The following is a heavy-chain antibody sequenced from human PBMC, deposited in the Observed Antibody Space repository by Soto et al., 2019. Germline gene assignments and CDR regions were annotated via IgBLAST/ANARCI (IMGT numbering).Heavy chain of an antibody. CDR1: GFTFNNYA. V-gene: IGHV3-23*01. D-gene: IGHD2-8*01. Sequence: EVQLLESGGGLVQPGGSLRLSCAASGFTFNNYAMSWVRQAPGKGLEWASGISASGGRTYYAESVKGRFTISRDNSKNTLYLQMNSLRAEDTAVYYCAKDTLTNIYYTAVWGKGTTVTVSS. J-gene: IGHJ6*03. CDR2: ISASGGRT. CDR3: AKDTLTNIYYTAV.